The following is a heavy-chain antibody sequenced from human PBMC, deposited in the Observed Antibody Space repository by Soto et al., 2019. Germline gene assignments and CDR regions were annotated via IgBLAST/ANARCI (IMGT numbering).Heavy chain of an antibody. Sequence: ASVKVSCKASGYTFTSYDINWVRQATGQGLEWMGIINPSGGSTSYAQKLQGRVTMTRDTSTSTVYMELSSLRSEDTAVYYCARVPTSTYFDFWSAPMAAFDYRGQGTL. D-gene: IGHD3-3*01. V-gene: IGHV1-46*01. CDR1: GYTFTSYD. CDR3: ARVPTSTYFDFWSAPMAAFDY. CDR2: INPSGGST. J-gene: IGHJ4*02.